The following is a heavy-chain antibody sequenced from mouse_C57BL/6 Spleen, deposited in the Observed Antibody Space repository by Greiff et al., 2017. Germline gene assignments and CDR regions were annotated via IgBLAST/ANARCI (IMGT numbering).Heavy chain of an antibody. Sequence: EVKLVESGAGLVKPGGSLKLSCAASGFTFSSYAMSWVRQTPEKRLEWVAYISSGGDYIYYADTVKGRFTISRDNARNTLYLQMSSLKSEDTAMYYCTRDNDYGLFAYWGQGTLVTVSA. CDR2: ISSGGDYI. D-gene: IGHD2-4*01. CDR3: TRDNDYGLFAY. V-gene: IGHV5-9-1*02. CDR1: GFTFSSYA. J-gene: IGHJ3*01.